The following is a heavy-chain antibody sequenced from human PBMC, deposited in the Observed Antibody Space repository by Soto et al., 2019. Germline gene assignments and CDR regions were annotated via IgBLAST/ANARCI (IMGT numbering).Heavy chain of an antibody. CDR3: ARESYDSSGYYVLFDY. CDR1: GCPVSSYA. D-gene: IGHD3-22*01. V-gene: IGHV3-48*02. Sequence: GSLRLSCEASGCPVSSYAMSWDRQAKGKGLEWVSDISSSSSSTYYADSVKGRFTISRDNSKKSLYLQMNSLRDEDTAVYYCARESYDSSGYYVLFDYWGQGTLVTVSS. CDR2: ISSSSSST. J-gene: IGHJ4*02.